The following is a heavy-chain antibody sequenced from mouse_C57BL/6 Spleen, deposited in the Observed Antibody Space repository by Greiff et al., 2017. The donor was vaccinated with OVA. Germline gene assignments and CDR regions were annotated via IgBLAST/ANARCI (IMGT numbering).Heavy chain of an antibody. V-gene: IGHV1-55*01. D-gene: IGHD3-3*01. Sequence: QVQLKQPGAELVKPGASVKMSCKASGYTFTSYWITWVKQRPGQGLEWIGDIYPGSGSTNYNEKFKSKAKLTVDTSSSTAYMQLSSLTSEDSALYYCAREGDPYALGYWGPGTSPTVSP. CDR1: GYTFTSYW. CDR3: AREGDPYALGY. CDR2: IYPGSGST. J-gene: IGHJ4*01.